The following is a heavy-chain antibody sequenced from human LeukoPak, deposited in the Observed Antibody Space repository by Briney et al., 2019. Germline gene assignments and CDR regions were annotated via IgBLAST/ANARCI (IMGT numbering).Heavy chain of an antibody. CDR1: GGSFSGYY. V-gene: IGHV4-34*01. CDR2: TNHSGST. D-gene: IGHD3-16*01. J-gene: IGHJ4*02. CDR3: ARTAGGGYFDY. Sequence: SETLSLTCAVYGGSFSGYYWSWIRQPPGKGLEWIGETNHSGSTNYNPSLKSRVTISVDTSKNQFSLKLSSVTAADTAVYYCARTAGGGYFDYWGQGTLVTVSS.